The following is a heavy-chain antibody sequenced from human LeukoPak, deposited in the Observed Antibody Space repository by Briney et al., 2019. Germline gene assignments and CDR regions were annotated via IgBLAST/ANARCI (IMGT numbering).Heavy chain of an antibody. J-gene: IGHJ6*03. Sequence: GASVKVPCKASGYTFTGYYMHWVRQAPGQGLEWMGRINPNSGGTNYAQKFQGRVTMTRDTSISTAYMELSRLRSDDTAVYYCARVSIAAAGTISGYYYYMDVWGKGTTVTVSS. CDR1: GYTFTGYY. CDR3: ARVSIAAAGTISGYYYYMDV. CDR2: INPNSGGT. V-gene: IGHV1-2*06. D-gene: IGHD6-13*01.